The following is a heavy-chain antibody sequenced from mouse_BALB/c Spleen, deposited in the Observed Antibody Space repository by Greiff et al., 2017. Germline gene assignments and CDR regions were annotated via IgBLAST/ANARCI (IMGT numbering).Heavy chain of an antibody. CDR2: IDPSDSET. CDR3: ARSYRYDGPWFAY. Sequence: QVQLKESGPQLVRPGASVKISCKASGYSFTSYWMHWVKQRPGQGLEWIGMIDPSDSETRLNQKFKDKATLTVDKSSSTAYMQLSSPTSEDSAVYYCARSYRYDGPWFAYWGQGTLVTVSA. CDR1: GYSFTSYW. J-gene: IGHJ3*01. V-gene: IGHV1S126*01. D-gene: IGHD2-14*01.